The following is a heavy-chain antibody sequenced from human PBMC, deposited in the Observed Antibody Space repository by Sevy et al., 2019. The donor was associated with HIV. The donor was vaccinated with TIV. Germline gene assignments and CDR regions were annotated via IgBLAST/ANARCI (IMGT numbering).Heavy chain of an antibody. CDR1: GFTVNDKY. D-gene: IGHD6-19*01. Sequence: GGSLRLSCAISGFTVNDKYIIWVRQAPGKGLEWVSVIFSSGSTYYADSAKGRFSISSDNSNNTVDLQMNSVGAKDTAVYYCVSLCLAYRCGWSYSDYWGQGTLVTVSS. J-gene: IGHJ4*02. V-gene: IGHV3-66*02. CDR2: IFSSGST. CDR3: VSLCLAYRCGWSYSDY.